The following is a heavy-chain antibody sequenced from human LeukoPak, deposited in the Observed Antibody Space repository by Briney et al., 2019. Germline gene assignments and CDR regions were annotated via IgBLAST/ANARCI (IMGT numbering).Heavy chain of an antibody. V-gene: IGHV3-15*01. Sequence: PGGSLRLSCAASGFTFTNAWMSWVRQAPGKGLEWVGRIRTKSEGGTTDYAAPVKGRFTISRDDSKTMVYLQMSSLETEDTAVYYRNTGYAYGYGYWGQGTLVTVSS. CDR1: GFTFTNAW. J-gene: IGHJ4*02. CDR2: IRTKSEGGTT. CDR3: NTGYAYGYGY. D-gene: IGHD5-18*01.